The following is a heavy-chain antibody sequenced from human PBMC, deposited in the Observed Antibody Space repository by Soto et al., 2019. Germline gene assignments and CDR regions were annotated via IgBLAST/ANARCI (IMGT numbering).Heavy chain of an antibody. J-gene: IGHJ6*02. CDR2: IIPIFGTA. Sequence: RASVKVSCKASGGTFSSYAISWVRQAPGQGLEWMGGIIPIFGTANYAQKFQGRVAITADKSTSTAYMELSSLRSEDTAVYYCAAVAVAGPYYYYGMDVWGQGTTVTVSS. D-gene: IGHD6-19*01. CDR1: GGTFSSYA. CDR3: AAVAVAGPYYYYGMDV. V-gene: IGHV1-69*06.